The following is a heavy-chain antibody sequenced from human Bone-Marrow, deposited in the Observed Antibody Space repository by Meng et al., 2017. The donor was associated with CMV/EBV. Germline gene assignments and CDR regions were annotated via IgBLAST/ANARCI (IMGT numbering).Heavy chain of an antibody. V-gene: IGHV3-48*04. D-gene: IGHD2-2*01. CDR2: ISSSGSTI. CDR1: GFTFSSYS. Sequence: GESLKISCAASGFTFSSYSMNWVRQAPGKGLEWVSYISSSGSTIYYADSVKGRFTISRDNAKNSLYLQMNSLRAEDTAVYYCARDRIVVVPAADHYYYYGMAVWGQWTTVTVSS. CDR3: ARDRIVVVPAADHYYYYGMAV. J-gene: IGHJ6*02.